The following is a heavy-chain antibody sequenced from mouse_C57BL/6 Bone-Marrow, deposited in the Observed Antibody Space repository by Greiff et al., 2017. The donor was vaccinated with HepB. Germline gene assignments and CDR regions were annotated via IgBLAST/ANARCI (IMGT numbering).Heavy chain of an antibody. CDR1: GFTFSDYG. D-gene: IGHD1-2*01. V-gene: IGHV5-17*01. J-gene: IGHJ1*03. Sequence: EVKLVESGGGLVKPGGSLKLSCAASGFTFSDYGMHWVRQAPEKGLEWVAYISSGSCTIYYADTVKGRFTISRDNAKNTLFLQMTSLRSEDTAMYYCARPPTTTARYFDVWGTGTTVTVSS. CDR2: ISSGSCTI. CDR3: ARPPTTTARYFDV.